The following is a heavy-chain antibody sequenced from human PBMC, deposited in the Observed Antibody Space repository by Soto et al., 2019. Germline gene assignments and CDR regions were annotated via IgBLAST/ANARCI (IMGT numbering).Heavy chain of an antibody. CDR1: GGSISSGGYS. CDR3: ARGCISTSCYLQYGMDV. V-gene: IGHV4-30-2*01. J-gene: IGHJ6*02. CDR2: IYHSGNT. Sequence: QLQLQESGSGLVKSSQTLSLTCAVSGGSISSGGYSWNWIRQPPGKGLECIGYIYHSGNTYYNPSLKSRVTISVDRSKNHFSLNLSSVTAADTAMYYCARGCISTSCYLQYGMDVWGQGTTVTVSS. D-gene: IGHD2-2*01.